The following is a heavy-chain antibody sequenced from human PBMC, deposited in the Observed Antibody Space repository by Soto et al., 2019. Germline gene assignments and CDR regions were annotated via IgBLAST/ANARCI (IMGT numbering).Heavy chain of an antibody. CDR2: IKSKTDGGTT. V-gene: IGHV3-15*07. D-gene: IGHD4-4*01. J-gene: IGHJ4*02. CDR1: GFTFSNAW. Sequence: PGGSLRLSCAASGFTFSNAWMNWVRQAPGKGLEWVGRIKSKTDGGTTDYAAPVKGRFTISRDDSKNTLYLQMNSLKTEDTAVYYCTTDRAIDYSNMCYWGQGTLVTVSS. CDR3: TTDRAIDYSNMCY.